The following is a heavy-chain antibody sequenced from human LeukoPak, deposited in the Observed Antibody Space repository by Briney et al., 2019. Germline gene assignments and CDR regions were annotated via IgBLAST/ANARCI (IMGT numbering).Heavy chain of an antibody. D-gene: IGHD4-17*01. CDR1: GFTFSSYG. J-gene: IGHJ1*01. V-gene: IGHV3-33*01. CDR3: AYGDYEGFQH. CDR2: IWYDGSNK. Sequence: PGRSLRLSCAASGFTFSSYGMLWVRQAPGKGLEWVAVIWYDGSNKYYADSVKGRFTISSDNSKNTLYLQMNSLRAEDAAVYSCAYGDYEGFQHWGQGTLVTVSS.